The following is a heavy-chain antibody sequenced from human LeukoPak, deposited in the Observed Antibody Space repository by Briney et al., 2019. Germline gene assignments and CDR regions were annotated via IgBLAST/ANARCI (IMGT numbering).Heavy chain of an antibody. D-gene: IGHD6-13*01. CDR2: INPNSGGT. J-gene: IGHJ4*02. CDR3: ARDFGHSSSWYDGDY. CDR1: GYSFTGYY. Sequence: GASVKVSCKASGYSFTGYYMHWVRKAPGQGLEWMVRINPNSGGTNYAQKFQGRVTMTRDTSISTAYMELSRLRSDDTAVYYCARDFGHSSSWYDGDYWGQGTLVTVSS. V-gene: IGHV1-2*06.